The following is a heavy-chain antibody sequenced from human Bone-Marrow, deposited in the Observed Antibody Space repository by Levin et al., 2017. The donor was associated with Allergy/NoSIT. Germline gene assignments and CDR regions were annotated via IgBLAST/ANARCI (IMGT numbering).Heavy chain of an antibody. CDR3: AREGDILTGHYDVFDI. J-gene: IGHJ3*02. D-gene: IGHD3-9*01. CDR1: ELTFKTYT. CDR2: ITGADGNI. Sequence: SCVASELTFKTYTMAWVRQAPGKGLEWVSSITGADGNIHYADSVKGRFTISRDNAKNSLYLQMNSLRVEDTGVYYCAREGDILTGHYDVFDIWGQGTMVTVSS. V-gene: IGHV3-21*06.